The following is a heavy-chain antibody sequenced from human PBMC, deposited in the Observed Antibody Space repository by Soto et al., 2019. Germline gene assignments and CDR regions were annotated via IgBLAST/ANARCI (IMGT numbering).Heavy chain of an antibody. V-gene: IGHV4-30-4*02. D-gene: IGHD3-16*01. CDR2: IFSSGTT. CDR3: ARVPSPFDFSSAMAV. J-gene: IGHJ6*02. Sequence: WRCKRQAPGKGLEWIGYIFSSGTTYYNPSLKSRLTMSLDTSQNQFSLKLNSVTAADTAVYFCARVPSPFDFSSAMAVWGQGTTV.